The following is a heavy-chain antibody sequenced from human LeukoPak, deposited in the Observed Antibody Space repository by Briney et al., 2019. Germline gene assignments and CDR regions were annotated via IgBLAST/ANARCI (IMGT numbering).Heavy chain of an antibody. CDR1: GLTFSNYW. CDR3: AREPQRGVTTVTPPDY. D-gene: IGHD4-17*01. CDR2: INTDGSST. Sequence: QPGGSLRLSCAASGLTFSNYWMHWVRQAPGKGLVWVSRINTDGSSTDYADSVKGRFTISRDNAKNSLYLQMNSLRAEDTAVYYCAREPQRGVTTVTPPDYWGQGTLVTVSS. V-gene: IGHV3-74*01. J-gene: IGHJ4*02.